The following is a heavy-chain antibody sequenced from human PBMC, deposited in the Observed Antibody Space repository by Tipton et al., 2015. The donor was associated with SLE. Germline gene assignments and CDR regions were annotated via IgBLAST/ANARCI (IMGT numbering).Heavy chain of an antibody. CDR2: IFYSGGT. J-gene: IGHJ3*02. CDR3: ARPAVYGDSRGGFDI. D-gene: IGHD4-17*01. Sequence: TLSLTCTVSGGSIRSSSYYWVWIRQPPGKGLEWIGIIFYSGGTYSNPSLKSRVSMSVDTSKNQFSLELTSVTAADTAVYYCARPAVYGDSRGGFDIWGQGTMVTVSS. CDR1: GGSIRSSSYY. V-gene: IGHV4-39*07.